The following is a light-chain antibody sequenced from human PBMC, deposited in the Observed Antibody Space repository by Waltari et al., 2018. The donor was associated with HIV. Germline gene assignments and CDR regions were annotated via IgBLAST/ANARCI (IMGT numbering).Light chain of an antibody. V-gene: IGLV1-40*01. J-gene: IGLJ3*02. CDR2: GAN. CDR3: AAWDASLSVWV. CDR1: SSNIGAGYD. Sequence: QSVLTQPPSVSGAPGQRVTISCTGSSNIGAGYDVQWYQQLPGTAPKLLIYGANNRPSGVPDRFSGSKSGASASLAISGLRSENEADYYCAAWDASLSVWVFGGGTKLTVL.